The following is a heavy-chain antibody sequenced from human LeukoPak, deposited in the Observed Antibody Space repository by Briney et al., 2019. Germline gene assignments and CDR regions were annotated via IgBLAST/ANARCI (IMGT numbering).Heavy chain of an antibody. D-gene: IGHD5-12*01. CDR2: ISYDGSNK. J-gene: IGHJ6*03. CDR1: GFTFSSYA. Sequence: PGRSLRLSCAASGFTFSSYAMHWVRQAPGKGLEWVAVISYDGSNKYYADSVKGRFTISRDNSKNSLYLQMNSLRAEDTAVYYCARDLVATSAYYMDVWGKGTTVTVSS. CDR3: ARDLVATSAYYMDV. V-gene: IGHV3-30*04.